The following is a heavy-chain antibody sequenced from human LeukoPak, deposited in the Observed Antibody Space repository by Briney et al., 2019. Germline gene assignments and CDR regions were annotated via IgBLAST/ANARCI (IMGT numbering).Heavy chain of an antibody. D-gene: IGHD5-12*01. V-gene: IGHV3-30*04. CDR2: ISYDGSNK. CDR1: GFTFSNYA. Sequence: GGSLRLSCAASGFTFSNYAMHWVRQTPGKGLEWVAVISYDGSNKFYADSVKGRFTISRDNSKNTLHLQMNSLRAEDTAVYYCARTLATSYYYMDVWGKGTTVTVSS. J-gene: IGHJ6*03. CDR3: ARTLATSYYYMDV.